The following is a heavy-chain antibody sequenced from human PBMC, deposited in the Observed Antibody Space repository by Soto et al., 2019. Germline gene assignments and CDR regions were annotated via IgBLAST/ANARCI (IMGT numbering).Heavy chain of an antibody. CDR1: GFTFNGYG. D-gene: IGHD1-26*01. V-gene: IGHV3-48*02. CDR3: ARDRGAPRKYYFVS. J-gene: IGHJ4*02. CDR2: INSGSTII. Sequence: GGSLRLSCAASGFTFNGYGMNWVRQGPGKGLEWVSYINSGSTIIYYADSVKGRFTISRDNAENSLYLQMNSLRDADTAVYYCARDRGAPRKYYFVSWGPGALV.